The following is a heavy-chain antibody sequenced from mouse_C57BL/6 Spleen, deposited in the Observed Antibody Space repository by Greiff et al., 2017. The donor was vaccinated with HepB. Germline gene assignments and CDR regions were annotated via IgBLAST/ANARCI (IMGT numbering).Heavy chain of an antibody. CDR3: ARGGDGYSPWFAY. Sequence: EVQLQESGPGLVKPSQSLSLTCSVTGYSITSGYYWNWIRQFPGNKLEWMGYISYDGSNNYNPSLKNRISITRDTSKNQFFLKLNSVTTEDTATYYCARGGDGYSPWFAYWGQGTLVTVSA. D-gene: IGHD2-3*01. V-gene: IGHV3-6*01. CDR1: GYSITSGYY. CDR2: ISYDGSN. J-gene: IGHJ3*01.